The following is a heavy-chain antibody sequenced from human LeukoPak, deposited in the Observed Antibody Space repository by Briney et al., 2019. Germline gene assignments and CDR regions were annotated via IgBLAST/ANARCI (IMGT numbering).Heavy chain of an antibody. V-gene: IGHV1-18*01. J-gene: IGHJ4*02. CDR2: ISAYNGNT. CDR1: GYTFTSYG. Sequence: ASVKVSCKASGYTFTSYGISWVRQAPGQGLEWMGWISAYNGNTNYAQKLQGRVTMTTDTFTSTAYMELRSLRSDDTAVYYCARDDCSSTSCYHGDYWGQGTLVTVSS. D-gene: IGHD2-2*01. CDR3: ARDDCSSTSCYHGDY.